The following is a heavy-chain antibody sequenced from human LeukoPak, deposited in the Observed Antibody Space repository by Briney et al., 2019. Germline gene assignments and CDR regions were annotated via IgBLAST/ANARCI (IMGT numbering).Heavy chain of an antibody. J-gene: IGHJ4*02. CDR3: ARHYYDGTTWPFYFDY. Sequence: SETLSLTCSVSGASAVGGGHYWCWIRQSPGKGLEYIASIYYSGSTYYSPSLNSRVTISVDKSKNQFSLKVNFVTAADTAVYYCARHYYDGTTWPFYFDYWGQGILVTVSS. D-gene: IGHD3-22*01. CDR1: GASAVGGGHY. V-gene: IGHV4-39*01. CDR2: IYYSGST.